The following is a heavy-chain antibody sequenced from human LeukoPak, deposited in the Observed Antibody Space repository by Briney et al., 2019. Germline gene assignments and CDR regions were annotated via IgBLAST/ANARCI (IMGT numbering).Heavy chain of an antibody. Sequence: GGSLRLSCVASGFAFRAHAMSWVRQAPGKGLEWVSVISGRGGSAHYADSAKGRFTNSRDDSKNTLFLQMNSLRAEDTAVYFCAKVKWKLIGYFDYWGQGTLVTVSS. J-gene: IGHJ4*02. CDR1: GFAFRAHA. V-gene: IGHV3-23*01. CDR3: AKVKWKLIGYFDY. D-gene: IGHD1-20*01. CDR2: ISGRGGSA.